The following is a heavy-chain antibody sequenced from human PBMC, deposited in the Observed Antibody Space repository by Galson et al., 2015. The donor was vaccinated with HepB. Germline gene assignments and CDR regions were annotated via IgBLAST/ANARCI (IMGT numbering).Heavy chain of an antibody. Sequence: DYAESLQSRITINPDTSKNQLSLQLNSVTPEDTAVYFCARSIHLGRGFDSWSQGTLVTVSS. CDR3: ARSIHLGRGFDS. D-gene: IGHD7-27*01. V-gene: IGHV6-1*01. J-gene: IGHJ4*02.